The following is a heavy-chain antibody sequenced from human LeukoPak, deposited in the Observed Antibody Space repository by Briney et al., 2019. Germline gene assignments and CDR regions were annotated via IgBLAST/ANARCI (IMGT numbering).Heavy chain of an antibody. CDR1: GGSISSTTYY. D-gene: IGHD2-2*02. Sequence: SETLSLTCTVSGGSISSTTYYWGWIRQSPGKGLEWIGSVHYSGGSYYNPSLKSRVTISLNTSKNQFSLRLRSVTVADTAVYYCARQSYHLLYGYYYYYIDVWGKGTPVTVSS. CDR2: VHYSGGS. J-gene: IGHJ6*03. CDR3: ARQSYHLLYGYYYYYIDV. V-gene: IGHV4-39*01.